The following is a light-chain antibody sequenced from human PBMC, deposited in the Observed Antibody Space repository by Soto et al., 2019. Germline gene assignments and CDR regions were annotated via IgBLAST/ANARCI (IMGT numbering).Light chain of an antibody. V-gene: IGKV3-15*01. CDR1: QSVSSN. Sequence: EIVMTQSPATLSVSPGERATLSCRASQSVSSNLAWYPQKPGHAPRLLIYGASTRATGIPARFSGSGSGTEFTLTISSLQSEDFAVYYCQQYNNWPYTFGQGTKLEIK. J-gene: IGKJ2*01. CDR3: QQYNNWPYT. CDR2: GAS.